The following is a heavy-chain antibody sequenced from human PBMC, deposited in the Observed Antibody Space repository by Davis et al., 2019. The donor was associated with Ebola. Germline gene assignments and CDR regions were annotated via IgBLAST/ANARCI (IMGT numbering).Heavy chain of an antibody. CDR2: IYHSGST. CDR1: GGSISGNHW. Sequence: PGGSLRLSCAVSGGSISGNHWWRWVRQSPLKGLEWIGAIYHSGSTNYNPSLRSRVTMSVDKSKMHFSLRLTSVSAADTAFYYCVRGYSGYDFFDSWGQGMLVSVSS. V-gene: IGHV4-4*02. D-gene: IGHD5-12*01. CDR3: VRGYSGYDFFDS. J-gene: IGHJ4*02.